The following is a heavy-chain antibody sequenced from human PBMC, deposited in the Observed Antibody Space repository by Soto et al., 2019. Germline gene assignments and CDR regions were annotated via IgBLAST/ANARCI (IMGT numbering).Heavy chain of an antibody. J-gene: IGHJ6*03. D-gene: IGHD3-16*01. CDR2: IYPGDSDT. Sequence: RGGSLKISCKGAEYSFTSYWIGWVRQMPGKGLEWMGIIYPGDSDTRYSPSFQGQVTISADKSISTAYLQWSSLKASDTAMYYCAGGGVRLFINRARDYYLMHFWREATPVTGS. CDR1: EYSFTSYW. CDR3: AGGGVRLFINRARDYYLMHF. V-gene: IGHV5-51*01.